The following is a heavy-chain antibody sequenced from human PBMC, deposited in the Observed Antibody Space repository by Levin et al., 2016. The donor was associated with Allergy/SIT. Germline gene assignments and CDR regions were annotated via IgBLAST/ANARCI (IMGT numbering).Heavy chain of an antibody. V-gene: IGHV5-10-1*01. CDR2: IDPSDSYT. J-gene: IGHJ4*02. D-gene: IGHD1-26*01. CDR3: ARHEVVGATDY. Sequence: VRQMPGKGLEWMGRIDPSDSYTNYSPSFQGHVTISADKSISTAYLQWSSLKASDTAMYYCARHEVVGATDYWGQGTLVTVSS.